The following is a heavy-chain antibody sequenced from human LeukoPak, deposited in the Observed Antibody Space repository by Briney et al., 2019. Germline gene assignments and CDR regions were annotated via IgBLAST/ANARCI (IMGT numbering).Heavy chain of an antibody. Sequence: PGGSLRLSCTASGFTFVDYAITWVRQAPGKGLEWLGLIRSRTYGGTTEFAASAKGRFSISRDDSSSIAYLQMSSLKTEDTAMYYCSRADTLPGVKYWFDSWGPGTLVTVSS. CDR1: GFTFVDYA. CDR3: SRADTLPGVKYWFDS. CDR2: IRSRTYGGTT. D-gene: IGHD2-2*01. V-gene: IGHV3-49*04. J-gene: IGHJ5*01.